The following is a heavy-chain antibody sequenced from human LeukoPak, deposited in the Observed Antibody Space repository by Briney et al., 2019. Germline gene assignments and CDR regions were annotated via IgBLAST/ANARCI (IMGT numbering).Heavy chain of an antibody. CDR3: ARDPRYPYQYQSDDGGFSLDY. CDR2: ISYDGSNK. D-gene: IGHD2-15*01. Sequence: PGGSLRLSCAASGFTFSSYGMHWVRQAPGKGLAWVAVISYDGSNKYYTDSVKGRFTISRDNAKNSLYLQMNSLGAADTAVYYCARDPRYPYQYQSDDGGFSLDYWGQGTLVTVSS. V-gene: IGHV3-30*03. CDR1: GFTFSSYG. J-gene: IGHJ4*02.